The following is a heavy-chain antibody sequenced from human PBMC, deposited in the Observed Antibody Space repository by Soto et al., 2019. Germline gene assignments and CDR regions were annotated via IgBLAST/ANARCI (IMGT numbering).Heavy chain of an antibody. D-gene: IGHD2-2*01. CDR1: GGSVSSSSYY. Sequence: XTLSLPCTVSGGSVSSSSYYWGWIRQPPGRGLEWVWSIYYSGSNYYNPSLKIRTNISVETSKNKFSLKLRSVTAADTAVYYCASNPAPTYCSSTSCYRDGWFDPWGQGTLVTVSS. J-gene: IGHJ5*02. V-gene: IGHV4-39*01. CDR3: ASNPAPTYCSSTSCYRDGWFDP. CDR2: IYYSGSN.